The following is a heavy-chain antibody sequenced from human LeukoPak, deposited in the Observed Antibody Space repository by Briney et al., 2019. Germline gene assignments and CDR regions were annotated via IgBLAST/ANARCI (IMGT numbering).Heavy chain of an antibody. CDR1: GDSFSNGNYY. D-gene: IGHD3-10*01. J-gene: IGHJ4*02. CDR3: ARSQNYYGSGDY. Sequence: SETLSLTCTVSGDSFSNGNYYWSWLRQPPGKALEWIGYIYYTGKTYYNPSLEGRVTKLVDTSRNHFSVKLSSVTAADTAVYYCARSQNYYGSGDYWSQGTLVTVSS. V-gene: IGHV4-61*03. CDR2: IYYTGKT.